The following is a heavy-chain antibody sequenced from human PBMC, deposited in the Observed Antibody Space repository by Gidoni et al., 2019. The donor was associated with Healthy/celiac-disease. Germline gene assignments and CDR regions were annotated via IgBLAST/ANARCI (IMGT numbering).Heavy chain of an antibody. Sequence: EVQLVESGGGLVQPGGSLRLSCSASGFTFSSYAMHWVRQAPGKGLEYVSAISSNGGSTYYADSVKGRFTISRDNSKNTLFLQMSSLRAEDTAVYYCVKGVDSTFDYWGQGTLVTVSS. D-gene: IGHD3-9*01. V-gene: IGHV3-64D*06. CDR3: VKGVDSTFDY. CDR1: GFTFSSYA. CDR2: ISSNGGST. J-gene: IGHJ4*02.